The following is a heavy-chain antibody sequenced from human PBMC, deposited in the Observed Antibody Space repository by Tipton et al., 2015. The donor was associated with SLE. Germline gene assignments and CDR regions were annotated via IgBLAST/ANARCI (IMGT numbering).Heavy chain of an antibody. V-gene: IGHV4-34*01. J-gene: IGHJ4*02. D-gene: IGHD3-3*01. CDR2: INHSGST. CDR1: GGSFSGYY. CDR3: ARDRDYDFWSGYSDY. Sequence: LRLSCAVYGGSFSGYYWSWIRQPPGKGLEWIGEINHSGSTNYNPSLKSRVTISVDTSKNQFSLKLSSVTAADTAVYYCARDRDYDFWSGYSDYWGQGTLVTVSS.